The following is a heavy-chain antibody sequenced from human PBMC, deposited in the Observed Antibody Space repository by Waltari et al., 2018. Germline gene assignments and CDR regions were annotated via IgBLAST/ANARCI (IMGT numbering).Heavy chain of an antibody. CDR1: GGSCSTYA. CDR2: IIPMFETA. Sequence: QVQLVQSGAEVKKPGSSVKVSCKASGGSCSTYALTWGRQAPGQGLEWMGGIIPMFETANYAQKFQERVTITTDGSMTTAYMELSSLTSEDTAVYYCARGGLYGQQLLESAFEIWGQGTKVTVAS. D-gene: IGHD6-13*01. V-gene: IGHV1-69*05. J-gene: IGHJ3*02. CDR3: ARGGLYGQQLLESAFEI.